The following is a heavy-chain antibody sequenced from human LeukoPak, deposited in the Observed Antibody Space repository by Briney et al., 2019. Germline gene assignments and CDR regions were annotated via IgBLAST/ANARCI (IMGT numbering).Heavy chain of an antibody. CDR1: GYRLTNYW. D-gene: IGHD3-22*01. Sequence: GESLKISCKGSGYRLTNYWIGWVRQMPGKGLEWVGLINLHDADTRYSPSFQGQVTISADKSIITAYLQWSSLKASDTAMYYCASYDSSGLYFDYWGQGTLVTVSS. J-gene: IGHJ4*02. V-gene: IGHV5-51*01. CDR2: INLHDADT. CDR3: ASYDSSGLYFDY.